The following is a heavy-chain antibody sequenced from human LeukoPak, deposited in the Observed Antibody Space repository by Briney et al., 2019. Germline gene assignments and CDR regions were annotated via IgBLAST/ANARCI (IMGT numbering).Heavy chain of an antibody. J-gene: IGHJ4*02. Sequence: ASVKVSCKASGYTFTSYYMHWVRQAPGQGLEWMGIINPSGGSTSYAQMFQGRVTMTRDTSTSTVYMELSSLRSEDTAVYYCARGLRFFRLGQNFPGCYWGQGTLVTVSS. CDR2: INPSGGST. D-gene: IGHD3-16*01. CDR1: GYTFTSYY. V-gene: IGHV1-46*01. CDR3: ARGLRFFRLGQNFPGCY.